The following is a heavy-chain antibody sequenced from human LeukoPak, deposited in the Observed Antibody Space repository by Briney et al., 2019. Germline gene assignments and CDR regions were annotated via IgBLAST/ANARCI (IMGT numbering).Heavy chain of an antibody. CDR1: GGTFSSYA. CDR2: ISAYNGNT. Sequence: ASVKVSCKASGGTFSSYAISWVRQAPGQGLEWMGWISAYNGNTNYAQKLQGRVTMTTDTSTSTAYMELRSLRSDDTAVYYCARGARIYDYVWGSYRPLYYFDYWGQGTLVTVSS. V-gene: IGHV1-18*01. J-gene: IGHJ4*02. CDR3: ARGARIYDYVWGSYRPLYYFDY. D-gene: IGHD3-16*02.